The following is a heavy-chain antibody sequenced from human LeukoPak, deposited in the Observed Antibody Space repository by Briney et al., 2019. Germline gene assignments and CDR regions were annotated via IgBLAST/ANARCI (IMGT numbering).Heavy chain of an antibody. CDR3: VKVYPTVTTSSVLSS. V-gene: IGHV3-30*18. CDR1: GFIFSNYA. J-gene: IGHJ4*02. D-gene: IGHD4-17*01. Sequence: PGGSLRLSCAACGFIFSNYAIHWVRQAPGKGLEWVAAVSYDGNLQHYADAVKGRFTVSRDNSKNTVFLQINSLRTDDSAVYWCVKVYPTVTTSSVLSSWGQGTLVTVSS. CDR2: VSYDGNLQ.